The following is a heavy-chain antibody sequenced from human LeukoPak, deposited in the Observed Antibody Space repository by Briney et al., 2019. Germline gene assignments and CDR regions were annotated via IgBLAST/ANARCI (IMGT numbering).Heavy chain of an antibody. J-gene: IGHJ3*02. CDR3: ARGRFWSGYDAFDI. CDR2: INSDGSST. V-gene: IGHV3-74*01. CDR1: GFTFSSYW. D-gene: IGHD3-3*01. Sequence: GGSLTLSCAASGFTFSSYWMHWVRQAPGKGLVWVSRINSDGSSTSYADSVKGRFTISRDNAKNTLYLQMNSLRAEDTAVYYCARGRFWSGYDAFDIWGQGTMVTVSS.